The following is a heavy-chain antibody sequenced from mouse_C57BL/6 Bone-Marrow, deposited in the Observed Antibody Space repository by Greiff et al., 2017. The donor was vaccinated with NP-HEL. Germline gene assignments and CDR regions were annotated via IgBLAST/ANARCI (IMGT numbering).Heavy chain of an antibody. CDR1: GYTFTDYY. J-gene: IGHJ4*01. V-gene: IGHV1-26*01. CDR2: INPNNGGT. CDR3: ARKFGYYGSTYYAMDY. D-gene: IGHD1-1*01. Sequence: VQLQQSGPELVKPGASVKISCKASGYTFTDYYMNWVKQSHGKSLEWIGDINPNNGGTSYNQKFKGKATLTVDKSSSTAYMELRSLTSEDSAVYYCARKFGYYGSTYYAMDYWGQGTSVTVSS.